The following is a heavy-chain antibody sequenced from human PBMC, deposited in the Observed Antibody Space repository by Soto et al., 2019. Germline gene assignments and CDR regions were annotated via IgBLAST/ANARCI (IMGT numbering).Heavy chain of an antibody. V-gene: IGHV3-30*03. D-gene: IGHD3-10*01. J-gene: IGHJ6*02. CDR1: GFTFRSYG. CDR3: VSPLRITMVRGVNYYGMDV. CDR2: ISYDGSNK. Sequence: PVGSLRLSCAASGFTFRSYGMHWVRQAPGKGLEWVAVISYDGSNKYYADSVKGRFTISRDNSKNTLYLQMNSLRAEDTAVYYCVSPLRITMVRGVNYYGMDVWGQGTTVTVSS.